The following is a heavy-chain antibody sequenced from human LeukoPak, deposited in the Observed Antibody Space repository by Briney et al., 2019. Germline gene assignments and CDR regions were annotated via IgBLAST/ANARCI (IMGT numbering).Heavy chain of an antibody. V-gene: IGHV3-23*01. J-gene: IGHJ3*02. D-gene: IGHD5-12*01. CDR1: GFTFSIYA. CDR2: ISGSGGST. CDR3: AKSVGIVATGNDAFGI. Sequence: GGSLRLSRAASGFTFSIYAMSWVRQAPGKGLEWVSAISGSGGSTYYADSVKGRFTISRDNSKNTLYLQMNSLRAEDTAVYYCAKSVGIVATGNDAFGIWGQGTMVTVSS.